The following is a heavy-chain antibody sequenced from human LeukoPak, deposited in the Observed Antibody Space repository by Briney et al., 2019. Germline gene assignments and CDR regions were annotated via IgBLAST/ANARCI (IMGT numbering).Heavy chain of an antibody. J-gene: IGHJ3*02. CDR1: AFTLSGYW. D-gene: IGHD6-13*01. CDR2: ISYDGSNK. CDR3: ARRIAAAGGHAFDI. Sequence: GGSLRLSCAASAFTLSGYWMTWVRQAPGKGLEWVAVISYDGSNKYYADSVKGRFTISRDNSKNTLYLQMNSLRADDTAVYYCARRIAAAGGHAFDIWGQGTMVTVSS. V-gene: IGHV3-30-3*01.